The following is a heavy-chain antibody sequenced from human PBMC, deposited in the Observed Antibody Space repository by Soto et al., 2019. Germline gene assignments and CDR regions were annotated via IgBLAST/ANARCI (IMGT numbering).Heavy chain of an antibody. V-gene: IGHV2-5*01. Sequence: QITLKESGPTLVKPTQTLTLTCTFSGFSLTTSEEAVGWIRQPPGKALEWLALIYWSDEIHYSPSLNSRLTVSKDTSKNQVILTVTNMDPVDTATYCCAHRKGGTFDYWGPGALVTVSS. CDR1: GFSLTTSEEA. D-gene: IGHD1-26*01. CDR3: AHRKGGTFDY. J-gene: IGHJ4*02. CDR2: IYWSDEI.